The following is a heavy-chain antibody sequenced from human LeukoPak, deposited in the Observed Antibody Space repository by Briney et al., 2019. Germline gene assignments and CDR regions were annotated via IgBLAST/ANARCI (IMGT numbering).Heavy chain of an antibody. CDR1: GFTFSSYA. D-gene: IGHD2-2*01. Sequence: GGSLRLSCAASGFTFSSYAMSWVRQAPGKGPEWISAISVSGNITYYADSVKGRFTISRDNSKNTLYLQMNSLRAEDAAVYYCAKRAICTTTSCYGFDPWGQGTLVTVSS. V-gene: IGHV3-23*01. J-gene: IGHJ5*02. CDR2: ISVSGNIT. CDR3: AKRAICTTTSCYGFDP.